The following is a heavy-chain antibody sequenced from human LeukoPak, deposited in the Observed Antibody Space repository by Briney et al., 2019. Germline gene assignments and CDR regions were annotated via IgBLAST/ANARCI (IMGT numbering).Heavy chain of an antibody. V-gene: IGHV4-39*07. CDR2: IYYSGST. CDR3: ARALEVSRAYYYYYYMDV. Sequence: SETLSLTCTVSGGSISSSSYYWGWIRQPPGKGLEWIGSIYYSGSTNYNPSLKSRVTISVDTSKNQFSLKLSSVTAADTTVYYCARALEVSRAYYYYYYMDVWGKGTTVTVSS. CDR1: GGSISSSSYY. J-gene: IGHJ6*03.